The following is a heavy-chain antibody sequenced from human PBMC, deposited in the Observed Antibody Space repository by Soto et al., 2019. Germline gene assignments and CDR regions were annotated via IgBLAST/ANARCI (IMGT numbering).Heavy chain of an antibody. CDR3: ARSPLRGALDY. V-gene: IGHV1-46*01. CDR2: INPSGGST. CDR1: GYTLTSYY. Sequence: ASVKVSCKASGYTLTSYYMHWVRQAPGQGLEWMGVINPSGGSTAYAQRFQGRVTMTRDTSTSVVYMELSRLTSEETAMYYCARSPLRGALDYWGQGTLVTVSS. J-gene: IGHJ4*02.